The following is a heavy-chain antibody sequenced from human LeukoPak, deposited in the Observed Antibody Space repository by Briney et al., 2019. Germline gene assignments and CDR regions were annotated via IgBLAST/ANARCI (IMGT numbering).Heavy chain of an antibody. J-gene: IGHJ4*02. Sequence: GGSLRLSCAASGITFSTHWMYWVRQAPGKGLVWVSRINPDGSATTYADSLKGRFTISRDNAKNTLYLQLNSLRAEDTSIYYCGSGIAPEDSVAVDYWGQGTLVTVSS. V-gene: IGHV3-74*03. CDR2: INPDGSAT. CDR1: GITFSTHW. CDR3: GSGIAPEDSVAVDY. D-gene: IGHD6-13*01.